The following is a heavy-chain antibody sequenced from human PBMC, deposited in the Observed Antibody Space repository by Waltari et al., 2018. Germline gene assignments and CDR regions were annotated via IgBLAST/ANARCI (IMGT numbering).Heavy chain of an antibody. CDR1: GGSFSGYY. D-gene: IGHD3-10*01. Sequence: QVQLQQWGAGLLKPSETLSLTCAVYGGSFSGYYWSWIRQPPGKGLEWIGELNHSGSTKYNPSLKRRGTIAVDTYKNQFSLKLSAGTAADTAVYYCARVWGLWFGELLTRNYYYYYGMDVWGQGTTVTVSS. J-gene: IGHJ6*02. CDR2: LNHSGST. V-gene: IGHV4-34*01. CDR3: ARVWGLWFGELLTRNYYYYYGMDV.